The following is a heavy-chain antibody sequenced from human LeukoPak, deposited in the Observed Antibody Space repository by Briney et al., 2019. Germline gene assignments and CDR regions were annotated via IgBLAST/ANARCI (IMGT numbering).Heavy chain of an antibody. Sequence: GGSLRLSCAASGFTFSSYAMSWVRQAPGKGLEWVSAISGSGGSTYYADSVKGRFTISRDNSKNTLYLQMNSLRAEDTAVYYCAKDQVSSSSPNWFDPWGQGTLVTASS. D-gene: IGHD2-2*01. J-gene: IGHJ5*02. V-gene: IGHV3-23*01. CDR2: ISGSGGST. CDR1: GFTFSSYA. CDR3: AKDQVSSSSPNWFDP.